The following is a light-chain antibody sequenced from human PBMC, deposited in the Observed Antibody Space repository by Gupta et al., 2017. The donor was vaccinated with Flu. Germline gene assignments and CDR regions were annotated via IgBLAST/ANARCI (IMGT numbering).Light chain of an antibody. V-gene: IGKV3-11*01. CDR3: HPRSNGPPA. CDR1: QSVSSF. J-gene: IGKJ5*01. CDR2: DAS. Sequence: ENVLTQSPATLSLSPGERATLSCRASQSVSSFVSWYQQKPGQAPRLLFIDASNRATGIQAMCSGGGSGTDSIQTSSGVEPEDSAVYYWHPRSNGPPAIGQGTQLEIK.